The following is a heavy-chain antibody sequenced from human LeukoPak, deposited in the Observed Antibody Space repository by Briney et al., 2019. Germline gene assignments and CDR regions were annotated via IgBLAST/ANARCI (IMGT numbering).Heavy chain of an antibody. Sequence: PSETLSLTCAVYGGSFSGYYWSWIRQPPGKGLEWIGEINHSGSTNYNPSLKSRVTISVDTSKNQFSLKLSSVTAADTAVYYCARVPTVPPYYMDVWGKGTTVTISS. D-gene: IGHD2-2*01. CDR2: INHSGST. CDR3: ARVPTVPPYYMDV. J-gene: IGHJ6*03. V-gene: IGHV4-34*01. CDR1: GGSFSGYY.